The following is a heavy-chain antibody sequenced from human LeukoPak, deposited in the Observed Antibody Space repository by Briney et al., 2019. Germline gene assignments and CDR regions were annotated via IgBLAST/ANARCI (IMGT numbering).Heavy chain of an antibody. D-gene: IGHD7-27*01. V-gene: IGHV3-30*03. CDR1: GFTFSSYG. Sequence: GGSLRLSCAASGFTFSSYGMHWVRQAPGKGLEWVAVISYDGSNKYYADSVKGRFTISRDNSKNTLYLQMNSLRAEDTAVYYCASGDYYWGQGTLVTVSS. J-gene: IGHJ4*02. CDR2: ISYDGSNK. CDR3: ASGDYY.